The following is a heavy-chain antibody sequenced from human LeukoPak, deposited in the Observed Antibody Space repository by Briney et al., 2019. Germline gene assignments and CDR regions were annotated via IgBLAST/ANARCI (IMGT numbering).Heavy chain of an antibody. CDR2: INHSGST. Sequence: SETLSLTCAVYGGSFSGYYWSWIRQPPGKGLDWIGEINHSGSTNYNPSLKSRVTISVDTSKNQFSLKLSSVTAADTAVYYCARDEAEYGGYPFGYWGQGTLVTVSS. CDR1: GGSFSGYY. D-gene: IGHD5-12*01. V-gene: IGHV4-34*01. CDR3: ARDEAEYGGYPFGY. J-gene: IGHJ4*02.